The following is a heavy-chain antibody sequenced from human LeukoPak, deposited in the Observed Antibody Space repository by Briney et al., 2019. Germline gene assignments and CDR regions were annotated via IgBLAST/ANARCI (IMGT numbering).Heavy chain of an antibody. CDR2: ITDSGGTT. J-gene: IGHJ4*02. D-gene: IGHD3-3*01. Sequence: GGSLRLSCAASGFTFSSYAMSWVRQAPGKGLEWVSAITDSGGTTYYADSVKGRFTISRDNSKNTLYLQMNSLRAEDTAVYYCARDPGVTYGFWSGFDYWGQGTLVTVSS. CDR3: ARDPGVTYGFWSGFDY. V-gene: IGHV3-23*01. CDR1: GFTFSSYA.